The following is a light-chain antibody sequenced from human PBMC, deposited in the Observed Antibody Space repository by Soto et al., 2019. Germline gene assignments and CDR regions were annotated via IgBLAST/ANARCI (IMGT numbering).Light chain of an antibody. J-gene: IGLJ2*01. Sequence: QSALTQPASVSGSPGQSITISCTGTSSDVGGYNFVSWYQQHPGKAPKFIIYDVRNRPSGVSNRFSGSRSGNTASQTITGLHAEDEADYYCSSYTSRSTVIFGGGTKLTVL. V-gene: IGLV2-14*03. CDR2: DVR. CDR1: SSDVGGYNF. CDR3: SSYTSRSTVI.